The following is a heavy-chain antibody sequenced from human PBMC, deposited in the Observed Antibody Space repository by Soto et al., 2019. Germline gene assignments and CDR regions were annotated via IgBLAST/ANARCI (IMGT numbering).Heavy chain of an antibody. V-gene: IGHV1-18*01. CDR1: GYTFTSYG. D-gene: IGHD4-17*01. J-gene: IGHJ5*02. Sequence: ASVKVSCKASGYTFTSYGISWVRQAPGQGLEWMGWISAYNGNTNYAQKLQGRVTMTTDISTSTAYMELRSLRSDDTAVYYCARDWRYGDYEWWFDPWGQGPLVTVSP. CDR3: ARDWRYGDYEWWFDP. CDR2: ISAYNGNT.